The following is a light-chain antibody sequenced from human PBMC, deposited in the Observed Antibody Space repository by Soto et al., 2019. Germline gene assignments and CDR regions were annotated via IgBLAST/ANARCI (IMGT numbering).Light chain of an antibody. J-gene: IGKJ3*01. V-gene: IGKV3-20*01. CDR2: GAS. CDR3: QQYGSSPT. CDR1: QSVSSSS. Sequence: IVLTQSPGTLSLSPGERATLSCRASQSVSSSSLAWYQHKPGQAPRLLIYGASSRATGIPHRFSGSGSGADFTLTISRLEPEDFAVYYCQQYGSSPTFGPGTKVDIK.